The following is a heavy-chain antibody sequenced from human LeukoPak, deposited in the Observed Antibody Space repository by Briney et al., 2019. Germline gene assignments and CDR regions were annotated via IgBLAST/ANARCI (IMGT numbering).Heavy chain of an antibody. Sequence: ASVKVSCKVSGNTFTDLSMNWVRQAPGKGLEWMGGFDPEDVETIYARKFQGRVTMTEDTSTATAYMDLSSLRPDDTAVYYCATDFYRGRQFDYWGQGTLVTVSS. J-gene: IGHJ4*02. V-gene: IGHV1-24*01. D-gene: IGHD2/OR15-2a*01. CDR2: FDPEDVET. CDR1: GNTFTDLS. CDR3: ATDFYRGRQFDY.